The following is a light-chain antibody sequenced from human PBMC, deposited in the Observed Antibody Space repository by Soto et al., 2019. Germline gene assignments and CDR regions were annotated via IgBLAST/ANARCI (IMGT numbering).Light chain of an antibody. CDR1: SSDVGGYNY. V-gene: IGLV2-11*01. CDR2: DVS. J-gene: IGLJ2*01. CDR3: CSYAGNSVV. Sequence: QSALTQPRSVSGSPGQSVTISCTGTSSDVGGYNYVSWYQQHPGKAPKLMIYDVSKRPSGVPDRFSGSKSGNTASLTISGLQAEDEADYCCCSYAGNSVVFGGGTKLTVL.